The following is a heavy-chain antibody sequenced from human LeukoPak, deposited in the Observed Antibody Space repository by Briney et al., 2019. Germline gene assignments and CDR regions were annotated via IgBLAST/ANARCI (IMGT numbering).Heavy chain of an antibody. CDR1: GFTFSSYA. Sequence: GGSLRLSCAASGFTFSSYAMHWVRQAPGKGLEWVAVISYDGSNKYYADSVKGRFTISRDNSKNTLYLQMNSLRAEDTAVYYYARSGRQQLMDVWGQGTTVTVSS. V-gene: IGHV3-30-3*01. D-gene: IGHD6-13*01. CDR2: ISYDGSNK. CDR3: ARSGRQQLMDV. J-gene: IGHJ6*02.